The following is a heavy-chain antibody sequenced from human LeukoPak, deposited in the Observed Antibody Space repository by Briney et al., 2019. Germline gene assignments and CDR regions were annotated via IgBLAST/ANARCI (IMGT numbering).Heavy chain of an antibody. J-gene: IGHJ4*02. CDR3: ATFPSGSWSAY. V-gene: IGHV3-73*01. D-gene: IGHD1-26*01. CDR1: GFSFSDSG. CDR2: IRSKADSYAT. Sequence: GGSLRLSCAASGFSFSDSGMHWVRQASGKGLEWVGHIRSKADSYATVYAASVKGRFTITRDDSENTAYLQMNSLKTEDTAVYYCATFPSGSWSAYWGQGTLVTVSS.